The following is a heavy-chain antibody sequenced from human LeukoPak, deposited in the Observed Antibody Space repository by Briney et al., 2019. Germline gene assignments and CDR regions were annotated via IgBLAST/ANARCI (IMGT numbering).Heavy chain of an antibody. V-gene: IGHV4-4*07. CDR1: GGSISSFY. CDR2: IYSSGST. CDR3: ARSQQLAKYYFDY. J-gene: IGHJ4*02. D-gene: IGHD6-13*01. Sequence: MTSETLSLTCTVSGGSISSFYWTWIRQPAGKGLEWIGRIYSSGSTNYNPSLKSRVTMSVDTSKNQFSLKLSSVTAADTAVYYCARSQQLAKYYFDYWGQGTLVTVSS.